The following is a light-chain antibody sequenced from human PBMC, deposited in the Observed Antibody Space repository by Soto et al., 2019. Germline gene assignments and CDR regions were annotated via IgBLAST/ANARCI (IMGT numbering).Light chain of an antibody. V-gene: IGKV3-11*01. Sequence: EIVLTHSPATLSLSPCERATLSFSASQSVNNYLAWYQQKPGQVPRLLIYDASNRATGIPARFSGSGSGTDFTLTISSLEPEDFALYYCQQRSNWPRTFGQGTKVDIK. CDR1: QSVNNY. J-gene: IGKJ1*01. CDR3: QQRSNWPRT. CDR2: DAS.